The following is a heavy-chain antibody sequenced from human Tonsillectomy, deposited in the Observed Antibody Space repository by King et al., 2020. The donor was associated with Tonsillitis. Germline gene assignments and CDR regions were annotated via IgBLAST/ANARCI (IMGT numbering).Heavy chain of an antibody. CDR2: IKRKTDGGTT. CDR1: GFTFSDAW. Sequence: VQLVESGGGLVKPGGSLRLSCAASGFTFSDAWMSWVRQTPGKELEWVGRIKRKTDGGTTDYAAPVKGRFTISRDDSKNTLYLQMNSLKTQDTAVYYCTTAAYDSSAYYYYYYYGMDVWGQGTTVTVSS. J-gene: IGHJ6*02. D-gene: IGHD3-22*01. CDR3: TTAAYDSSAYYYYYYYGMDV. V-gene: IGHV3-15*01.